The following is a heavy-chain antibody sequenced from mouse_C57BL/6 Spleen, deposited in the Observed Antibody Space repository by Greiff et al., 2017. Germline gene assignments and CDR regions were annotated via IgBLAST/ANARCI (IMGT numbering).Heavy chain of an antibody. D-gene: IGHD1-1*01. CDR2: IYPSDSET. CDR1: GYTFTSYW. CDR3: ARRGSSSYYYAMDY. Sequence: QVHVKQPGAELVRPGSSVKLSCKASGYTFTSYWMDWVKQRPGQGLEWIGNIYPSDSETHYNQKFKDKATLTVDKSSSTAYMQLSSLTSEDSAVYYCARRGSSSYYYAMDYWGQGTSVTVSS. V-gene: IGHV1-61*01. J-gene: IGHJ4*01.